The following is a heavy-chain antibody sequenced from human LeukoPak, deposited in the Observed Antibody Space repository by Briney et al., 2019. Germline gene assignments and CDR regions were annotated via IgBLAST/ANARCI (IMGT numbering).Heavy chain of an antibody. CDR2: ISAYNGNT. Sequence: ASVKVSCKASGYTFTSYGISWVRQAPGQGPEWMGWISAYNGNTNYAQKLQGRVTMTTDTSTSTAYMELRSLRSDDTAVYYCATTYYYGSGSYYNSYYFDYWGQGTLVTVSS. D-gene: IGHD3-10*01. CDR3: ATTYYYGSGSYYNSYYFDY. V-gene: IGHV1-18*01. J-gene: IGHJ4*02. CDR1: GYTFTSYG.